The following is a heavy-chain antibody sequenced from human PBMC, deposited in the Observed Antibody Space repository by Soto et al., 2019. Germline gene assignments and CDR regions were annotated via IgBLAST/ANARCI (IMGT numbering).Heavy chain of an antibody. D-gene: IGHD6-13*01. CDR1: GGSVSSGSYY. CDR2: IYYSGST. CDR3: ARDRQAAASDFGMDV. J-gene: IGHJ6*02. Sequence: QVQLQESGPGLVKPSETLSLTCTVSGGSVSSGSYYWSWIRQPPGKGLEWIGYIYYSGSTNYNPSPKSRVTIPVDTSKNQSSLKLSSVTAADTAVYYCARDRQAAASDFGMDVWGQGTTVTVSS. V-gene: IGHV4-61*01.